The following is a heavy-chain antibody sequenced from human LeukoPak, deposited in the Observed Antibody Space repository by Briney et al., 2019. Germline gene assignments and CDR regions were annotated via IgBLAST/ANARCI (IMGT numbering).Heavy chain of an antibody. CDR3: ATAGQLLVFGS. D-gene: IGHD6-13*01. CDR1: RGSISGFY. V-gene: IGHV4-59*01. Sequence: SETLSLTCTVSRGSISGFYWSWIRQPPGKGLEWIDYVSDSGSTNYNSSLRSRVTISRDTSTNQFSLRLSSVTTADTAVYYCATAGQLLVFGSWGQGTLVTVSS. J-gene: IGHJ5*01. CDR2: VSDSGST.